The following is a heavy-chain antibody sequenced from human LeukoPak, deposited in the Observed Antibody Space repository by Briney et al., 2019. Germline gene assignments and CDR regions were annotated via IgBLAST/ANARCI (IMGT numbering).Heavy chain of an antibody. CDR1: GFTFSSNG. D-gene: IGHD4-17*01. J-gene: IGHJ5*02. CDR2: ISFDGSNK. CDR3: AKTTGGWFDP. V-gene: IGHV3-30*18. Sequence: PGGSLRLSCAASGFTFSSNGMHWVRQAPAKGLEWVAVISFDGSNKYCADSVKGRFTISRDNSKNTLYLHMTSLRPDDTAVYYCAKTTGGWFDPWGQGILVTVSS.